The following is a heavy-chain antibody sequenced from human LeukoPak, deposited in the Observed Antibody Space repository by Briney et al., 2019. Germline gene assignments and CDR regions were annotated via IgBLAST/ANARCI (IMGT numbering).Heavy chain of an antibody. CDR3: AKTGPTPTPTMVRGVIPFDY. J-gene: IGHJ4*02. Sequence: PGGSLRLSCAASGFTFSSYAMSWVRQAPGKGLEWVSAISGSGGSTYYADSVKGRFTISRDNSKNTLYLQMNSLRAEDTAVYYCAKTGPTPTPTMVRGVIPFDYWGQGTLVTVSS. D-gene: IGHD3-10*01. CDR1: GFTFSSYA. V-gene: IGHV3-23*01. CDR2: ISGSGGST.